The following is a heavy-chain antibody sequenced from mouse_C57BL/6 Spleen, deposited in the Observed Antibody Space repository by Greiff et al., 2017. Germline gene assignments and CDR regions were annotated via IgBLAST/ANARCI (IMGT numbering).Heavy chain of an antibody. CDR1: GYTFTSYW. J-gene: IGHJ2*01. V-gene: IGHV1-64*01. Sequence: QVQLQQPGAELVKPGASVKLSCKASGYTFTSYWMHWVKQRPGQGLEWIGMIHPNSGSTNYNEKFKSKATLTVDKSSSTAYMQLSSLTSEDSAVYYCAKGAGTLDYFDYWGQGTTLTVSS. D-gene: IGHD4-1*01. CDR3: AKGAGTLDYFDY. CDR2: IHPNSGST.